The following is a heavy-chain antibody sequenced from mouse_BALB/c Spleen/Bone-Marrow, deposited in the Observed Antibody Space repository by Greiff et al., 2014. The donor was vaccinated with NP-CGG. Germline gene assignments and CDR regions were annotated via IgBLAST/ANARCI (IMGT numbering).Heavy chain of an antibody. Sequence: ESGGGLVKPGGSLKLSCAASGFTFSDYYMYWVRQTPEKRLEWVATISDGGSYTYYPDSVKGRFTISRDNAKNNLYLQMSSLKSEDTAMYYCARGSSYFDYWGQGTTLTVSS. V-gene: IGHV5-4*02. J-gene: IGHJ2*01. CDR1: GFTFSDYY. CDR3: ARGSSYFDY. D-gene: IGHD1-1*01. CDR2: ISDGGSYT.